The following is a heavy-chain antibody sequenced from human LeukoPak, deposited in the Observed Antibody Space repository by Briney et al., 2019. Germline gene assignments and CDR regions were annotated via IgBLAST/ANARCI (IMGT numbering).Heavy chain of an antibody. V-gene: IGHV3-30*04. CDR3: ARVLHKRNYDSTTYYGY. Sequence: GGSLRLSCAASGFTFSSYAMHWVRQAPGKGLEWVAVISYDGNNKYYADSVKGRFTISRDNAKNSLYLQMNSLRAEDTAVYYCARVLHKRNYDSTTYYGYWGQGTLVTVSS. D-gene: IGHD3-22*01. CDR2: ISYDGNNK. CDR1: GFTFSSYA. J-gene: IGHJ4*02.